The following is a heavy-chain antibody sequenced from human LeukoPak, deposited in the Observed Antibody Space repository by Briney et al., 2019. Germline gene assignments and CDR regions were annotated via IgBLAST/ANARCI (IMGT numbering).Heavy chain of an antibody. D-gene: IGHD6-19*01. CDR3: ARPSSGWIDAFDI. Sequence: SETLSLTCAVYGGSFSGYYWSWIRQPPGKGLEWIGEIVHSGNTKYNPSLKSRVTISVDTSKNQFSLNLTSVTAADTAVYYCARPSSGWIDAFDIWGQGTMVTVSS. CDR2: IVHSGNT. J-gene: IGHJ3*02. V-gene: IGHV4-34*12. CDR1: GGSFSGYY.